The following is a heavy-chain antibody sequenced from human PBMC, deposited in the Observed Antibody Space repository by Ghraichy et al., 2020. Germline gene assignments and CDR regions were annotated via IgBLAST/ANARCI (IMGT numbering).Heavy chain of an antibody. CDR3: ARGPRLESNPYYYYGMDV. J-gene: IGHJ6*02. Sequence: SETLSLTCTVSGGSISSGGYYWSWIRQHPGKGLEWIGYIYYSGSTYYNPSLKSRITISVDTSKNQFSLKLSSVTAADTAVYYCARGPRLESNPYYYYGMDVWGQGTTVTVSS. V-gene: IGHV4-31*03. CDR1: GGSISSGGYY. CDR2: IYYSGST.